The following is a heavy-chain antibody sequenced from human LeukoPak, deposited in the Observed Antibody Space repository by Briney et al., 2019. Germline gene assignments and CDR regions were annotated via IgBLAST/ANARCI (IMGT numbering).Heavy chain of an antibody. J-gene: IGHJ4*02. D-gene: IGHD6-6*01. V-gene: IGHV1-8*03. CDR3: ARDPYSSSFAFDY. CDR1: GYTFTSYD. CDR2: MNPNSGNT. Sequence: ASVKVSCKASGYTFTSYDINWVRQATGQGLEWMGWMNPNSGNTGYAQKFQGRVTITRNTSISTAYMELSSLRSEDTAVYYCARDPYSSSFAFDYWGQGTLVTVSS.